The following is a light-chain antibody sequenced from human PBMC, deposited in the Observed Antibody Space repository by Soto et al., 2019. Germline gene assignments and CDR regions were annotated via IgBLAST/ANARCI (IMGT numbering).Light chain of an antibody. CDR3: QQYNNWHTLT. Sequence: DIHMTQSPSSLSASVGGIVTITCQASQNRNNYLNWYQQKPGSAPKLLIYDASNLEAGVPSRFRGSGSETEFTLTLSSLKSEDFAVYYSQQYNNWHTLTFGGGTKVDIK. V-gene: IGKV1-33*01. J-gene: IGKJ4*01. CDR1: QNRNNY. CDR2: DAS.